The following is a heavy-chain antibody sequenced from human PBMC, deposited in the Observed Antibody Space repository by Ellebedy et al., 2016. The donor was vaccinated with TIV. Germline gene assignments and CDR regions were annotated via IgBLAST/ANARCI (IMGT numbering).Heavy chain of an antibody. V-gene: IGHV3-23*01. Sequence: GESLKISCAASGISLRSYAMSWVRQAPGKGLEWVSTIAGTSGTTYYRDSVKGRFTVSRDTSRNTQYLQMSSLRAEDTAVYYCAKLPVAYNWNYADDDWGQGTLVTVSS. J-gene: IGHJ4*02. CDR1: GISLRSYA. CDR2: IAGTSGTT. D-gene: IGHD1-7*01. CDR3: AKLPVAYNWNYADDD.